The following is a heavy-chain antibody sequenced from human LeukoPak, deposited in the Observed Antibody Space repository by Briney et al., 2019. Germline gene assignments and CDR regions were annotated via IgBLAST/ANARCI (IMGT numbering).Heavy chain of an antibody. Sequence: GGSLRLSCAASGFTFSNVWMSWVRQAPGKGLEWVGRINGEGSDTTYADSVKGRFTISRDNAKNTLYLQMNSLRADDTAVYYCEGPRHDYVWGTYLDYWGQGTLVTVSS. CDR1: GFTFSNVW. CDR2: INGEGSDT. V-gene: IGHV3-74*01. J-gene: IGHJ4*02. CDR3: EGPRHDYVWGTYLDY. D-gene: IGHD3-16*02.